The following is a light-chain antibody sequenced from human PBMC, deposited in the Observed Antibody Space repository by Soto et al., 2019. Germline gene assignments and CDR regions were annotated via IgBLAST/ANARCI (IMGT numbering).Light chain of an antibody. CDR3: LQDATYPWT. Sequence: ANQMTPSPSSLSASVGDKVTITCRASQAIRTSLVWYQQKSGKAPSLLIADASSRHSGVPSRFSGSGFGTDFNLTINGLQPEDFATYYCLQDATYPWTFGQGTRVDIK. J-gene: IGKJ1*01. CDR2: DAS. CDR1: QAIRTS. V-gene: IGKV1-6*01.